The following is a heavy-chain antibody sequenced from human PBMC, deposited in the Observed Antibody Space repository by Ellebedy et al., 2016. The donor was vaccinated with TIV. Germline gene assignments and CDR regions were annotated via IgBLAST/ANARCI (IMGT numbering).Heavy chain of an antibody. J-gene: IGHJ6*02. D-gene: IGHD1-26*01. CDR3: ARDSWDQDYYGMDV. V-gene: IGHV1-69*13. Sequence: SVKVSXXASGGTFSSYAISWVRQAPGHGLEWIGGNIPIFGTTDYAQKFQGRVTITADESTSTAYMELSSLRSEDTAVYYCARDSWDQDYYGMDVWGQGTTVTVSS. CDR2: NIPIFGTT. CDR1: GGTFSSYA.